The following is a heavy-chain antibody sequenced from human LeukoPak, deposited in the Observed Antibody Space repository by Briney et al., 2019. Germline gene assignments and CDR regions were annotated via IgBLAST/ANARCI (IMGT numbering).Heavy chain of an antibody. D-gene: IGHD6-13*01. CDR2: IGGAGRST. CDR3: AKDSQQLVTGWFDP. J-gene: IGHJ5*02. CDR1: GFTFRSYW. V-gene: IGHV3-23*01. Sequence: GGSLRLSCVASGFTFRSYWMHWVRQAPGKGLEWVSGIGGAGRSTYYADSVKGRFTISRDNSKNTLYLQLNSLRAEDTAVYYCAKDSQQLVTGWFDPWGQGTLVTVSS.